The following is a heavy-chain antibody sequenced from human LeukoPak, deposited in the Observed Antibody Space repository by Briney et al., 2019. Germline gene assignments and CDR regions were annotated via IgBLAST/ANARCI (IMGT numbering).Heavy chain of an antibody. V-gene: IGHV1-2*02. J-gene: IGHJ4*02. Sequence: ASVKVSCKASGYTFTGYYMHWVRQAPGQRLEWMGWINPNSGGTNYAQKFQGRVTMTMDTSISTAYMELSRLRSDDTAVYYCARGDYYDSSGYYSYFDYWGQGTLVTVSS. CDR1: GYTFTGYY. CDR3: ARGDYYDSSGYYSYFDY. CDR2: INPNSGGT. D-gene: IGHD3-22*01.